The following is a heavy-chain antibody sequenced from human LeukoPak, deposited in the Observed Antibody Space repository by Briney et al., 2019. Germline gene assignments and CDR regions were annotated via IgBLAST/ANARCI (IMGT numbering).Heavy chain of an antibody. CDR1: GFTFSSYS. Sequence: PGGSLRLSCAASGFTFSSYSMNWVRQAPGKGLEWVSYISSSSSIRYYADSVKGRVTISRDNSKNTLYLQMNSLRAEDTAVYYCATIPRRLGASGSQEGGNWGQGTLVTVSS. J-gene: IGHJ4*02. V-gene: IGHV3-48*01. CDR3: ATIPRRLGASGSQEGGN. CDR2: ISSSSSIR. D-gene: IGHD3-10*01.